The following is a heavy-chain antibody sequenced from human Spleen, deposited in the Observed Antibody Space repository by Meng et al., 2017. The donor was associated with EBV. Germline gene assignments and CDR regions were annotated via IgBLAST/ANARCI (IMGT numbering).Heavy chain of an antibody. J-gene: IGHJ4*02. CDR2: IFHSGNT. Sequence: VRRQIRGPGLVKPSGTVSFTWSVAGDFISTSNWWIWVRQPPGKGLEWIGEIFHSGNTNYNPSLKSRVTISVDTSKNQFSLNLTSVTAADTAVYYCARDVYSGRYYAYGHWGQGTLVTVSS. CDR1: GDFISTSNW. V-gene: IGHV4-4*02. CDR3: ARDVYSGRYYAYGH. D-gene: IGHD1-26*01.